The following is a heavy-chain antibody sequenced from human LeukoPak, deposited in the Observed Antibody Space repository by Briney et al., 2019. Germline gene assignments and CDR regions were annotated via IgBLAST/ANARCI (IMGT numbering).Heavy chain of an antibody. J-gene: IGHJ6*04. CDR2: ITRDGSST. D-gene: IGHD3-16*01. Sequence: SGGSLRLSCAASGFTGSSNYMSWVRQAPGKGLVWVSRITRDGSSTTYADSVKGRFTTSRDNAKNTLYLQMDSLRDDDTAVYYCARDPGYESWSPFWGGMDVWGNGTTVTVSS. V-gene: IGHV3-74*01. CDR3: ARDPGYESWSPFWGGMDV. CDR1: GFTGSSNY.